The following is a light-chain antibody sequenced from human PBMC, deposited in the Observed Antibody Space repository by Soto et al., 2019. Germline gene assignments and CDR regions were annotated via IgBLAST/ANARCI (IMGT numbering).Light chain of an antibody. V-gene: IGLV1-40*01. J-gene: IGLJ2*01. Sequence: QSALTQPPAVSGAPGQRVTISCTGSSSNIGAANDVHWYQQLPGRAPTLLIYGNHNRPSGVPERISGSKSGTSASLAISGLRSEDEAVYYCASWDDRLGAVIFGGGTKVTVL. CDR2: GNH. CDR1: SSNIGAAND. CDR3: ASWDDRLGAVI.